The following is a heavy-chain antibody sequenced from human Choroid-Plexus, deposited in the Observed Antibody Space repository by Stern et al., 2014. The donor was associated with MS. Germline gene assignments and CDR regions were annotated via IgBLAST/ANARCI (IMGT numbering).Heavy chain of an antibody. Sequence: VQLVESGGGVVQPGRSLRLSGAASGFNFNYYAMHWVSQAPGKGLEWGASTSYVGSNQNYADSVKVRFTISRDNSKNTLYLQMNSLRAADTAVYYCAKDRWGDGYPIFDYWGQGTVVTVSS. D-gene: IGHD5-24*01. J-gene: IGHJ4*02. CDR3: AKDRWGDGYPIFDY. V-gene: IGHV3-30*18. CDR2: TSYVGSNQ. CDR1: GFNFNYYA.